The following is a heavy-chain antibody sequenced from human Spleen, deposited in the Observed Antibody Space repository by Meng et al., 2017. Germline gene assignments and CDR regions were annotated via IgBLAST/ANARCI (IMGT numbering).Heavy chain of an antibody. V-gene: IGHV3-7*01. D-gene: IGHD4-23*01. J-gene: IGHJ4*02. CDR2: IKQDGSEE. CDR3: ARDYGGDSGGY. CDR1: GFSFSDYW. Sequence: GGSLRLSCADSGFSFSDYWMSWVRQAPGKGLEWVAKIKQDGSEEYYVDSVKGRFTISRDNAKNSLYLHMNSLRVEDTAVYYCARDYGGDSGGYWGQGTLVTVSS.